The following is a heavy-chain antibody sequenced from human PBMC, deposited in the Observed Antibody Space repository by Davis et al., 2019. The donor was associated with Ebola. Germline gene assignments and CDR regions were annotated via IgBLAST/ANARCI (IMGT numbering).Heavy chain of an antibody. D-gene: IGHD3-10*01. Sequence: AASVKVSCKASGYTSTSYDSNWVRQAPGQGLEWMGWMNPNSGNTGYAQKLQGRVTMTTDTSTSTAYMELRSLRTDDTAVYYCARDWMVRPLDVWGKGTTVTVSS. V-gene: IGHV1-8*01. CDR3: ARDWMVRPLDV. J-gene: IGHJ6*04. CDR1: GYTSTSYD. CDR2: MNPNSGNT.